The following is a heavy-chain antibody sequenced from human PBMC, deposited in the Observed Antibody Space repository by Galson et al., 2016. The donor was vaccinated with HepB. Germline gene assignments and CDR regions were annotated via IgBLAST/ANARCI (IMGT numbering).Heavy chain of an antibody. CDR1: GFSLSTKRMC. CDR3: TRCPNDYFYQYSMDV. CDR2: IDWDDDI. Sequence: PALVKPTQSLTLTCTVSGFSLSTKRMCVSWIRQPPGKALEWLARIDWDDDIYYNASLVARLSISKDTSNNQVVLTMTNMDPVDTATYSCTRCPNDYFYQYSMDVWGQGTTVTVSS. V-gene: IGHV2-70*11. J-gene: IGHJ6*02.